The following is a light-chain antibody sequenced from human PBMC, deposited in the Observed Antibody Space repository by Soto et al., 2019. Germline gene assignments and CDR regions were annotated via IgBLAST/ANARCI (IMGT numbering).Light chain of an antibody. CDR2: KAS. CDR1: ESITNW. CDR3: QQYKSPPWT. V-gene: IGKV1-5*03. J-gene: IGKJ1*01. Sequence: DIQMTQSPPTLSASVGDRVTISCRASESITNWLAWYQHKPGKAPKLLIYKASSLESGVPSRFSGSGSGTEFTLTISSLQRDDFATYYCQQYKSPPWTFGQGTKVEIK.